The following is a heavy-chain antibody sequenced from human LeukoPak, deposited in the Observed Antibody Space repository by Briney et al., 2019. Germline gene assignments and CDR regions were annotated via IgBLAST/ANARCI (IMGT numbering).Heavy chain of an antibody. J-gene: IGHJ4*01. Sequence: PSETLSLTCTVSGGSISSGDYYWSWIRQPPGKGLEWIGYIYYSGSTYYNPSLKSRVTISVDTSKNRFSLKLSSVTAADTAVYYCARTSSTSYHVYWVQGTLVTVSS. D-gene: IGHD2-2*01. CDR2: IYYSGST. V-gene: IGHV4-30-4*01. CDR3: ARTSSTSYHVY. CDR1: GGSISSGDYY.